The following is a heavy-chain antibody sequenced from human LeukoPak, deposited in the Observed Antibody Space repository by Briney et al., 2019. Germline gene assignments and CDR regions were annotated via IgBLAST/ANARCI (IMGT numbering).Heavy chain of an antibody. CDR3: ARRYCSSTSCYVDY. J-gene: IGHJ4*02. CDR1: GGSISSHY. Sequence: SETLSLTCTVSGGSISSHYWSWIRQPPGKGLEWIGYIYYSGSTNYNPSLKSRLTISVDTYKNQFSLKLSSVTAADTAVYYCARRYCSSTSCYVDYWGQGTLVTVSS. V-gene: IGHV4-59*11. D-gene: IGHD2-2*01. CDR2: IYYSGST.